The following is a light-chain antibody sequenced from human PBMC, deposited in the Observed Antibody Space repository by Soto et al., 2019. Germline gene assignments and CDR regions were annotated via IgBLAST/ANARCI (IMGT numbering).Light chain of an antibody. V-gene: IGKV3-20*01. CDR1: QSISSAY. CDR3: QEYGGSPLYA. CDR2: ATS. J-gene: IGKJ2*01. Sequence: EIVLTQSPATLSLSPGERATLSCRASQSISSAYFAWYQQKPGQAPRLLIFATSTRAAGIPDRFSGSGSGTDFTLTITRLEPEDLAVYYCQEYGGSPLYAFGQGTKLEIK.